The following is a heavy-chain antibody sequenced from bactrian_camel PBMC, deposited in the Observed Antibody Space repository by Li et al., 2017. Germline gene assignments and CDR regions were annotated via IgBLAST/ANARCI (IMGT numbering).Heavy chain of an antibody. CDR3: ATGRLTAYGGTWYIDGTLWY. V-gene: IGHV3S53*01. J-gene: IGHJ4*01. Sequence: HVQLVESGGGSALAGGSVRLSCAASGYTLPMNMGWFRRLPGQEREGVAAIAGDGRTDYADSVKGRFTVSRDNAKNTVYLQMDTLKSEDTALYYCATGRLTAYGGTWYIDGTLWYWGQGTQVTVS. D-gene: IGHD6*01. CDR1: GYTLPMN. CDR2: IAGDGRT.